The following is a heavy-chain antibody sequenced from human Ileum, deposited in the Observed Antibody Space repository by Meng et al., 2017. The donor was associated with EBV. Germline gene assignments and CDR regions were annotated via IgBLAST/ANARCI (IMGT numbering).Heavy chain of an antibody. CDR3: ARGSGAGGRDWFDP. J-gene: IGHJ5*02. CDR2: MNSYTGNA. V-gene: IGHV1-8*01. CDR1: GYTFINHD. D-gene: IGHD3-16*01. Sequence: HVQGVQSGREVKKTGASGKVSCKASGYTFINHDINWVRQAAGQGLESIGWMNSYTGNAGYAQKFRGRVTMTRDTSINTAYLEVISLTSEDTAVYYCARGSGAGGRDWFDPWGQGTLVTVSS.